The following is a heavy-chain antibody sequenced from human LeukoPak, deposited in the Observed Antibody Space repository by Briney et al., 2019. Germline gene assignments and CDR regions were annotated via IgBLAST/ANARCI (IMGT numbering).Heavy chain of an antibody. CDR2: ISSSASNI. J-gene: IGHJ4*02. CDR1: GFTFSTYS. D-gene: IGHD4-23*01. CDR3: ARHYYGGNSPLDY. V-gene: IGHV3-21*01. Sequence: KTGGSLRLSCAASGFTFSTYSMNWVRQAPGKGLEWVSSISSSASNINYADSVKGRFTISRDNAKNSLYLQMNSLRAEDTAVYYCARHYYGGNSPLDYWGQGTLVTVSS.